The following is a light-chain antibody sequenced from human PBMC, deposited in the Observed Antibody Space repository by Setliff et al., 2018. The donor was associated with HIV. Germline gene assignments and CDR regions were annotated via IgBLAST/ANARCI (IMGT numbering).Light chain of an antibody. CDR1: IDPYNS. J-gene: IGLJ1*01. Sequence: QSVLTQPASVSGSPGQSITVSCTDIDPYNSVSWYQQLPGKAPKLILYEVSVRPSGTPHRFAGSKSDNTASLTISGLEAEDEGSYYCSSYTSSGAPSYVFGTGTKVTVL. V-gene: IGLV2-14*01. CDR3: SSYTSSGAPSYV. CDR2: EVS.